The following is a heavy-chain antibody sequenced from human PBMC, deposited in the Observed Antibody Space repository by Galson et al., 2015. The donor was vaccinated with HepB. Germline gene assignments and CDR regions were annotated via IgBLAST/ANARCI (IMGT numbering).Heavy chain of an antibody. D-gene: IGHD3-22*01. CDR1: GGTFSSYA. CDR2: IIPILGIA. V-gene: IGHV1-69*10. CDR3: ARAGYYYDSSGYYFLDY. Sequence: VKVSCKASGGTFSSYAISWVRQAPGQGLEWMGGIIPILGIANYAQKFQGRVTITADKSTSTAYMELSSLRSEDTAVYYCARAGYYYDSSGYYFLDYWGQGTLVTVSS. J-gene: IGHJ4*02.